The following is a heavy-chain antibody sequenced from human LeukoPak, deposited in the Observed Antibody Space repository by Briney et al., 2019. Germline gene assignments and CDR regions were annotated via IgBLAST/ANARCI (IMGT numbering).Heavy chain of an antibody. CDR2: IKQDGSQT. CDR3: ASGSSGWPFDY. D-gene: IGHD6-19*01. Sequence: GGSLRLSCAASGFTFSTYWMSWVRQAPGKGLEWVANIKQDGSQTHYVDSVKGRFTISRDGATNSLYLQMNSLRAEDTAVYYCASGSSGWPFDYWGQGTLVTVSS. V-gene: IGHV3-7*02. CDR1: GFTFSTYW. J-gene: IGHJ4*02.